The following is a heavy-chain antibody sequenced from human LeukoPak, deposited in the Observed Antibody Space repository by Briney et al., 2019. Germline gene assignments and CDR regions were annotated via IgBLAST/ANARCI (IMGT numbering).Heavy chain of an antibody. J-gene: IGHJ6*02. CDR2: ISAYNGNT. CDR1: GYTFTSYG. D-gene: IGHD5-12*01. Sequence: ASVKVSCKASGYTFTSYGISWVRQAPGQGLEWMGWISAYNGNTNYAQKLRGRVTMTTDTSTSTAYMELRSLRSDDTAVYYCARCGYDCNYYYYGMDVWGQGTTVTVSS. CDR3: ARCGYDCNYYYYGMDV. V-gene: IGHV1-18*01.